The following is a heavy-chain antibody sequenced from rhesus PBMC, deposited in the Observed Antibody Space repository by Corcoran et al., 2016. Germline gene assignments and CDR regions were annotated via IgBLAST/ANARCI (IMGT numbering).Heavy chain of an antibody. CDR2: IDGKSAGT. CDR3: ARGRIISPEYFEF. CDR1: GGSISGYY. V-gene: IGHV4-81*01. D-gene: IGHD3-22*01. J-gene: IGHJ1*01. Sequence: QVQLQKSGPGLVKPSETLSLTCTVSGGSISGYYWSWIRQPPGKGLEWIGNIDGKSAGTNYNPSLKSRVTISKDTSKNQFSLKLSSVTAADTAVYYCARGRIISPEYFEFWGQGALVTVSS.